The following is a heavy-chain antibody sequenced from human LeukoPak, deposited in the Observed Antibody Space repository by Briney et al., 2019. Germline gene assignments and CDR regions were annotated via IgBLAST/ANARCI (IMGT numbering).Heavy chain of an antibody. J-gene: IGHJ4*02. CDR3: AIDQRRTSCFDY. V-gene: IGHV4-59*01. D-gene: IGHD2-2*01. CDR2: IYYTGSA. Sequence: SETLSLTCTVSGGSMSGCYWNWIRQPPGKGLEWIGYIYYTGSASYNPSLKSRVTILVDTSKNQFSLKLNSVPSADTGVHYCAIDQRRTSCFDYRGQGNLCTVSS. CDR1: GGSMSGCY.